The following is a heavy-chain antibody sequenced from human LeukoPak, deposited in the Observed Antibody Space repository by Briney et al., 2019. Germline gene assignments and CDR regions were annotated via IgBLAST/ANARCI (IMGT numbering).Heavy chain of an antibody. CDR3: AREYCSSTSCYHILDY. J-gene: IGHJ4*02. D-gene: IGHD2-2*01. CDR1: GGSISSGDYY. V-gene: IGHV4-30-4*08. CDR2: IYYSGST. Sequence: SQTLSLTCTVSGGSISSGDYYWSWIRQPPGKGLEWIGYIYYSGSTYYNPSLKSRVTISVDTSKNQFSLKLSSVTAADTAVYYCAREYCSSTSCYHILDYWGQGTLVTVSS.